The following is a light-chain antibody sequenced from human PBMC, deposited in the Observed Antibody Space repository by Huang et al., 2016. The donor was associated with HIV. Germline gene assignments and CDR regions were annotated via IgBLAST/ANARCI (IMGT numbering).Light chain of an antibody. CDR2: GAS. J-gene: IGKJ2*01. CDR1: QSVSIN. V-gene: IGKV3D-15*01. Sequence: EIVMTQSPATLSVSPGERATLSCRASQSVSINLAWYQQKPGQAPRLLIYGASNRATGIPAKFSGSGSGTEFTLTISSLQSEDFAVYYCQQYNNWPPDTFGQGTKLEIK. CDR3: QQYNNWPPDT.